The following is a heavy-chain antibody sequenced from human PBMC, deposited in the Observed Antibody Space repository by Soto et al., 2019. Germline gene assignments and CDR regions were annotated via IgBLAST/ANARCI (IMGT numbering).Heavy chain of an antibody. D-gene: IGHD3-10*01. J-gene: IGHJ4*02. CDR3: ATSYGSGYRAFDY. CDR1: GDTYAFHS. V-gene: IGHV1-69*02. CDR2: INPILSMS. Sequence: QVQLVQSGAEVKRPGSSVKVSCKASGDTYAFHSINWVWQAPGLGLEWMGRINPILSMSNYAQRFQGRVTMTADKSTSTAYMVLSSLRSEDTAIYYCATSYGSGYRAFDYWGQGALVIVSS.